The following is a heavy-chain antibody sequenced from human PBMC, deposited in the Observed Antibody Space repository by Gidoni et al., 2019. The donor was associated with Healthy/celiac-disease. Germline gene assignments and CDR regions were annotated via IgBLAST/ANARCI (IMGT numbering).Heavy chain of an antibody. J-gene: IGHJ3*02. CDR1: GGTFSSYA. Sequence: QVQLVQSGAEVKKPGSSVKVYCKASGGTFSSYALSWVRQAPGQGLEWMGGIIPIFGTANYAQKFQCRVTITADESTSTAYMELSSLRSEDTAVYYCASTLNIYDSSGYYYEDAFDIWGQGTMVTVSS. D-gene: IGHD3-22*01. CDR2: IIPIFGTA. V-gene: IGHV1-69*01. CDR3: ASTLNIYDSSGYYYEDAFDI.